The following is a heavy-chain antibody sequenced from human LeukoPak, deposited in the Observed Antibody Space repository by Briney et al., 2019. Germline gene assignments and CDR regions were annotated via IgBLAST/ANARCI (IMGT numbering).Heavy chain of an antibody. V-gene: IGHV3-11*04. Sequence: SGGSLRLSCAASGFTFSDYYMSWIRQAPGKGLEWVSYISSSGSTIYYADSVKGRFTISRDNAKNSLYLQMNSLRAEDTAVYYCARGDLTIFGVVISSAFDYWGQGTLVTVSS. D-gene: IGHD3-3*01. CDR3: ARGDLTIFGVVISSAFDY. J-gene: IGHJ4*02. CDR1: GFTFSDYY. CDR2: ISSSGSTI.